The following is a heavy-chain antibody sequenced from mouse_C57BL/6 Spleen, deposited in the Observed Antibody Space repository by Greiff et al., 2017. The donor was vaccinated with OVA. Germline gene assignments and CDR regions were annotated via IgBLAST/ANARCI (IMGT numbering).Heavy chain of an antibody. D-gene: IGHD2-3*01. CDR1: GFTFSSYA. Sequence: EVKLMESGGGLVKPGGSLKLSCAASGFTFSSYAMSWVRQTPEKRLEWVATISDGGSYTYYPDNVKGRFTISRDNAKNNLYLQMSHLKSEDTAMYYCARDRRYDTFDYWGQGTTLTVSS. CDR2: ISDGGSYT. J-gene: IGHJ2*01. V-gene: IGHV5-4*01. CDR3: ARDRRYDTFDY.